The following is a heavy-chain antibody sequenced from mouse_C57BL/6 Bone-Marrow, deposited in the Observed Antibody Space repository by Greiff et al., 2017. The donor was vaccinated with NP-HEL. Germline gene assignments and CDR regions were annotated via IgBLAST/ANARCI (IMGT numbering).Heavy chain of an antibody. V-gene: IGHV1-82*01. CDR1: GYAFSSSW. D-gene: IGHD1-1*01. CDR2: IYPGDGDT. CDR3: ARRGFITTVVAIDY. Sequence: QVQLQQSGPELVKPGASVKISCKASGYAFSSSWMNWVKQRPGKGLEWIGRIYPGDGDTNYNGKFKGKATLTADKSSSTAYMQLSSLTSEDSAVYFCARRGFITTVVAIDYWGQGTTLTVSS. J-gene: IGHJ2*01.